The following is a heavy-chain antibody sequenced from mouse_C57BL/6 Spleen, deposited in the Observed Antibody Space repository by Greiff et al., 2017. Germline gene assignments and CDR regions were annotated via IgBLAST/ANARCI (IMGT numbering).Heavy chain of an antibody. J-gene: IGHJ3*01. D-gene: IGHD1-1*01. Sequence: VQLQQSGAELVRPGTSVKVSCKASGYAFTNYLIEWVKQRPGQGLEWIGVINPGSGGTNYNEKFKGKATLTADKSSSTAYMQLSSLTSEDSAVYFCARSSYGSSLAWFAYWGQGTLVTVSA. V-gene: IGHV1-54*01. CDR1: GYAFTNYL. CDR2: INPGSGGT. CDR3: ARSSYGSSLAWFAY.